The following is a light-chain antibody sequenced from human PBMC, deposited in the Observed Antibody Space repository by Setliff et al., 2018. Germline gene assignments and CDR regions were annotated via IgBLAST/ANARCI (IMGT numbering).Light chain of an antibody. Sequence: VLTQPPSASGTPGQRVTISCSGSNSNIGSNIVNWYQQLPGTAPKLLIYSNNQRPSGVPDRFSGSESGTSASLAISGLQSEDEADYYCAAWDDSLNGHVFGTGTKVTVL. CDR2: SNN. CDR1: NSNIGSNI. J-gene: IGLJ1*01. V-gene: IGLV1-44*01. CDR3: AAWDDSLNGHV.